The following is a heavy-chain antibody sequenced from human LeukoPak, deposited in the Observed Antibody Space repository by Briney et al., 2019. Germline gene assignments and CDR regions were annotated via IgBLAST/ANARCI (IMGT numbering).Heavy chain of an antibody. J-gene: IGHJ4*02. Sequence: GGSLRLSCAASGSTFSSYGMHWVRQAPGKGLEWVAFIRYDGSNKYYADSVKGRFTISRDNSKNTLYLQMNSLRAEDTAVYYCAKDRVDTAMTRYFDYWGQGTLVTVSS. D-gene: IGHD5-18*01. CDR2: IRYDGSNK. CDR1: GSTFSSYG. CDR3: AKDRVDTAMTRYFDY. V-gene: IGHV3-30*02.